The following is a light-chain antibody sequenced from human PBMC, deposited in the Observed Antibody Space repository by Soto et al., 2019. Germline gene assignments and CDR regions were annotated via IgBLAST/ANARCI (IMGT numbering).Light chain of an antibody. CDR3: VQSTQLPPS. J-gene: IGKJ5*01. V-gene: IGKV2D-29*02. Sequence: DVVMTQTPLSLSVAPGQPASISCKSSQSLLHITGETFLFWYLQKPGQSPPLLISEVSTRVSGVPDRFGGSGSVTDFTLEISRVETDDVGIDDCVQSTQLPPSFGQGTRVG. CDR2: EVS. CDR1: QSLLHITGETF.